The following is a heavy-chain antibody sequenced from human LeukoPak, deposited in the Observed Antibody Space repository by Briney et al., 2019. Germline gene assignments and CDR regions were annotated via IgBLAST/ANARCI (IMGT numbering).Heavy chain of an antibody. D-gene: IGHD4-17*01. CDR2: ISAYNGNT. CDR3: AREKGDYGGYYYYYYMDV. V-gene: IGHV1-18*04. J-gene: IGHJ6*03. Sequence: ASVKVSCKASGYTFTGYYMHWVRQAPGQGLEWMGWISAYNGNTNYAQKLQGRVTMTTDTSTSTAYMELRSLRSDDTAVYYCAREKGDYGGYYYYYYMDVWGKGTTVTISS. CDR1: GYTFTGYY.